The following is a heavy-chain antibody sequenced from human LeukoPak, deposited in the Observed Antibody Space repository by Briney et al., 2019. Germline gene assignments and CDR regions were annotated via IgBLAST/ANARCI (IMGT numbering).Heavy chain of an antibody. Sequence: GGSLRLSCAASGFTFSTYGMHWVRQAPGKGLEWVAVISYDGSRKFYGDSVKGRFTISRDNSKNTLYVEMSSLRGEDTAVYYCAKDRYIAAYGMDVWGQGTTVTVSS. D-gene: IGHD6-13*01. J-gene: IGHJ6*02. V-gene: IGHV3-30*18. CDR1: GFTFSTYG. CDR3: AKDRYIAAYGMDV. CDR2: ISYDGSRK.